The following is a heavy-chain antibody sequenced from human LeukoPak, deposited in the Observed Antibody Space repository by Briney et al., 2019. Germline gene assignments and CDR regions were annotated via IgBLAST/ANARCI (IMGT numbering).Heavy chain of an antibody. V-gene: IGHV5-51*01. CDR2: IYPGDSDT. CDR1: GYSFATYW. Sequence: GESLKISCKGSGYSFATYWIGWVRQMPGKGLEWMGIIYPGDSDTRYSPSFQGQVTISADTSISTAYLQWSSLKASDTAMYYCARILPNSYYMDVWGKGTTVTISS. CDR3: ARILPNSYYMDV. J-gene: IGHJ6*03.